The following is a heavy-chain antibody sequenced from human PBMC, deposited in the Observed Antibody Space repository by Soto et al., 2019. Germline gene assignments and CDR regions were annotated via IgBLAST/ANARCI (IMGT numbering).Heavy chain of an antibody. Sequence: GASVKVSCKASGYTFTSYGISWVRQAPGQGLEWMGWISAYNGNTNYAQKLQGRVTITADESTSTAYMELSSLRSEDTAVYYCAGDYDSSGYYFDYWGQGTLVTVSS. D-gene: IGHD3-22*01. CDR3: AGDYDSSGYYFDY. J-gene: IGHJ4*02. CDR1: GYTFTSYG. CDR2: ISAYNGNT. V-gene: IGHV1-18*04.